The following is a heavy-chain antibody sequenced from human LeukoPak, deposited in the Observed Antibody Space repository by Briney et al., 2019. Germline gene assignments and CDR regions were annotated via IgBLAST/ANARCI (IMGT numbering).Heavy chain of an antibody. CDR2: INPNSGGT. CDR3: ARDQRGEQQLVTVEYFQH. Sequence: GASVKVSCKASGYTFTGCYMHWVRQAPGQGLEWMGWINPNSGGTNYAQKFQGRVTMTRHTSISTAYMELSRLRSDDTAVYYCARDQRGEQQLVTVEYFQHWGQGTLVTVSS. CDR1: GYTFTGCY. J-gene: IGHJ1*01. V-gene: IGHV1-2*02. D-gene: IGHD6-13*01.